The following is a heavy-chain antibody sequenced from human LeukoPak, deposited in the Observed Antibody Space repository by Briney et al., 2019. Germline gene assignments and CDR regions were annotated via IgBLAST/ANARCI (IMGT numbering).Heavy chain of an antibody. V-gene: IGHV2-70*11. D-gene: IGHD5-24*01. J-gene: IGHJ4*02. CDR3: VRLPCRHGYNPV. CDR1: GFSLTPSGMC. Sequence: SGPTLVNPTQTLTLTCTFSGFSLTPSGMCVSWIRQPPGKALEWLARIDWDDDKYYSTSLKTRLTISKDTSKNQVVLIMTNMDPVDTATYYCVRLPCRHGYNPVWGQGTLVTVSS. CDR2: IDWDDDK.